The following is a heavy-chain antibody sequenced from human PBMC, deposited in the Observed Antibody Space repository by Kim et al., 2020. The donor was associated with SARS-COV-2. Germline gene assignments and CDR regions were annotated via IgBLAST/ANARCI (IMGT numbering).Heavy chain of an antibody. J-gene: IGHJ6*02. D-gene: IGHD2-15*01. CDR3: ARVRGYCSGGSCYYYYGMDV. V-gene: IGHV3-30*07. Sequence: RFTISRDNSKNTLYLQMNSLRAEDTAVYYCARVRGYCSGGSCYYYYGMDVWGQGTTVTVSS.